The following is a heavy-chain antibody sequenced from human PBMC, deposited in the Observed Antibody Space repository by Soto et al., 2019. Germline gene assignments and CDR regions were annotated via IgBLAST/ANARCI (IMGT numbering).Heavy chain of an antibody. CDR1: GFTFSSYS. CDR3: ARLYSSSSLNY. V-gene: IGHV3-21*01. D-gene: IGHD6-6*01. CDR2: ISSSNNYI. J-gene: IGHJ4*02. Sequence: PXXSLRLSFAASGFTFSSYSMHWVRQAPGKGLEWVSSISSSNNYIYYADSVKGRFTISRDNAKNSLYLQMNSLRAEDTAVYYCARLYSSSSLNYWGQGTLVTVSS.